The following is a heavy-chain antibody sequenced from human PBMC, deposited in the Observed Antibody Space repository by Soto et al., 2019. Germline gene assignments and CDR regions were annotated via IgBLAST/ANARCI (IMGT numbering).Heavy chain of an antibody. V-gene: IGHV3-21*01. Sequence: GGSLRLSCAASGFTFSSYSMNWVRQAPGKGLEWVSSISSSSSYIYYADSVKGRFTISRDNTKNSLYLQMNSLRAEDTAVYYCARDLAVEILTGYPNLFDYCSQGTLVTVS. CDR2: ISSSSSYI. CDR3: ARDLAVEILTGYPNLFDY. D-gene: IGHD3-9*01. CDR1: GFTFSSYS. J-gene: IGHJ4*02.